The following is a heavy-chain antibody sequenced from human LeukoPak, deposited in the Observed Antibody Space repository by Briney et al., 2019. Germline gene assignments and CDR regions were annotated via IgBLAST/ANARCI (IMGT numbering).Heavy chain of an antibody. Sequence: ASVKVSCTASGYTFSDYYIHWVRQAPGQGLEWMGIINPSGGSTSYAQKFQGRVTMTRDTSTSTVYMELSSLRSEDTAVYYCARMTTVTTYYYGMDVWGQGTTVTVSS. V-gene: IGHV1-46*01. CDR2: INPSGGST. J-gene: IGHJ6*02. CDR3: ARMTTVTTYYYGMDV. D-gene: IGHD4-17*01. CDR1: GYTFSDYY.